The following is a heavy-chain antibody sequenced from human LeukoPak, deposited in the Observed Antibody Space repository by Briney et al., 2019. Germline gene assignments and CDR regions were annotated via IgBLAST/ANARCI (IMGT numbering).Heavy chain of an antibody. J-gene: IGHJ4*02. V-gene: IGHV3-48*03. D-gene: IGHD3-10*01. CDR1: GFTFSSYE. CDR2: ISSNGGRI. Sequence: TGGSLRLSCAASGFTFSSYEMNWVRQAPGPGLEWVSYISSNGGRIYSADSLNGRVTIARDTAKHSPYLQMNSLRAEDTGVYYCARALGSGNTRGYLDYWGQGALVTVSS. CDR3: ARALGSGNTRGYLDY.